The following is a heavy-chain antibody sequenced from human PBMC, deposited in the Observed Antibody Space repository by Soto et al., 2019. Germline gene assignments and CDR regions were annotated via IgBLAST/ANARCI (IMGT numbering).Heavy chain of an antibody. V-gene: IGHV3-23*01. D-gene: IGHD3-16*01. CDR1: GFTFSSYA. J-gene: IGHJ4*02. CDR3: AKVHNRRGYFDY. Sequence: EVQLLESGGGLVQPGGSLRLSCAASGFTFSSYAISWVRQAPGKGLEWVSAISGSGGSTYYADSVKGRFTISRDNSKNTLYLQMNSLRAEDTAVYYCAKVHNRRGYFDYWGQGTLVTVSS. CDR2: ISGSGGST.